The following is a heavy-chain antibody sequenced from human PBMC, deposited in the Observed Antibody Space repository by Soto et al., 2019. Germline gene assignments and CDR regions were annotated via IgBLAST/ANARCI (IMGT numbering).Heavy chain of an antibody. V-gene: IGHV3-66*01. CDR2: IYSGGST. J-gene: IGHJ6*02. CDR1: GFTVSSNY. D-gene: IGHD3-10*01. Sequence: EVQLVESGGGLVQPGGSLRLSCAASGFTVSSNYMSWVRQAPGKGLEWVSVIYSGGSTYYADSVKGRFTISRDNSKNTLYLQMNSLRAEDTAVYYCAEGGGSGSYPYYYYYGMDVWGQGTTVTVSS. CDR3: AEGGGSGSYPYYYYYGMDV.